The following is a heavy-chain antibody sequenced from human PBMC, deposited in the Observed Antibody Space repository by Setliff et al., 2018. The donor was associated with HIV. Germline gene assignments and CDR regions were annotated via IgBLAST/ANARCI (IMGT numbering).Heavy chain of an antibody. D-gene: IGHD2-2*01. CDR2: ISHSGST. Sequence: SETLSLTCAGYGGSFSGYYWSWIRQPPGKGLGWIGEISHSGSTNYNPSLKSRVTTSVDTSKNQFSLRLSSVTAADTAVYYFARGLGGYCSSVSCYEADHWGQGTLVTVSS. V-gene: IGHV4-34*01. CDR1: GGSFSGYY. CDR3: ARGLGGYCSSVSCYEADH. J-gene: IGHJ5*02.